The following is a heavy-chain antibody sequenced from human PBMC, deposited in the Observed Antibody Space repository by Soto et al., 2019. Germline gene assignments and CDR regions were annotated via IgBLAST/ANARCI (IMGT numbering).Heavy chain of an antibody. J-gene: IGHJ6*02. V-gene: IGHV1-69*12. CDR2: TIPIFATA. D-gene: IGHD1-20*01. CDR1: GGTFSSYA. Sequence: QVQLVQSGAEVKKPGSSVKVSCKASGGTFSSYAISWVRQAPGQGLEWMGGTIPIFATADYAQKFQGRVTITADATTTTAYMELSSLRSEDPAVNYCAESITGTVSYYACMDVWGQGTTVTVSS. CDR3: AESITGTVSYYACMDV.